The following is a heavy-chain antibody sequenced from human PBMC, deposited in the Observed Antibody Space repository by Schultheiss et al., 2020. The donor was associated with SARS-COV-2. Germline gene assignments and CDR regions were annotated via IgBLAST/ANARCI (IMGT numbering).Heavy chain of an antibody. CDR1: GFTFSSYG. Sequence: GGSLRLSCAASGFTFSSYGMHWVRQAPGKGLEWVSYISSSGSTIYYADSVKGRFTISRDNAKNSLYLQMNSLRAEDTAVYYCARGGYYYDSSGYSYWGQGTLVTVSS. CDR3: ARGGYYYDSSGYSY. CDR2: ISSSGSTI. J-gene: IGHJ4*02. D-gene: IGHD3-22*01. V-gene: IGHV3-48*04.